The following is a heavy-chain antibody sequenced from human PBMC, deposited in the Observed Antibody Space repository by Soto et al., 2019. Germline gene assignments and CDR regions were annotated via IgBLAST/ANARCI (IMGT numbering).Heavy chain of an antibody. CDR1: GFTFTGQY. V-gene: IGHV1-2*02. Sequence: ASVKGSCKASGFTFTGQYIHWVQQSPGQGLEWMGWINPNSGGTSYAQKFQGRVTMTRDTSITTAYMELSRLSSDDTAVYYCAKSGSVFRPSLGYFDYWGQGTLVTVSS. D-gene: IGHD1-26*01. CDR3: AKSGSVFRPSLGYFDY. J-gene: IGHJ4*02. CDR2: INPNSGGT.